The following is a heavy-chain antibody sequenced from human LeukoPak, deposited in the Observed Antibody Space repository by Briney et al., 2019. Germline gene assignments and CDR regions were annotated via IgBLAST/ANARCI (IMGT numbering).Heavy chain of an antibody. J-gene: IGHJ4*02. D-gene: IGHD6-19*01. V-gene: IGHV3-30*02. CDR1: GFIFSDYG. CDR2: IRHDGSNK. CDR3: ARAQWLDSFDY. Sequence: GGSLRLSCAASGFIFSDYGMNWVRQVPGKGLEWLTFIRHDGSNKFYAESVKGRFTISRDNAKNTLYLQMNSLRDEDTAVYYCARAQWLDSFDYWGQGTLVTVSS.